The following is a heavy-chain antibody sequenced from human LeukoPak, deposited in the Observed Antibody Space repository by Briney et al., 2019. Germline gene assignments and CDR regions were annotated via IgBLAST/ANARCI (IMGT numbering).Heavy chain of an antibody. V-gene: IGHV4-34*01. CDR1: GGSFSGYY. CDR2: INHSGST. CDR3: ARHPQYYDILTGYYRWGRLHFDY. Sequence: SETLSLTCAVYGGSFSGYYWSWIRQPPGKGLEWIGEINHSGSTNYNPSLKSRVTISVDTSKNQFSLKLSSVTAADTAVYYCARHPQYYDILTGYYRWGRLHFDYWGQGTLVTVSS. D-gene: IGHD3-9*01. J-gene: IGHJ4*02.